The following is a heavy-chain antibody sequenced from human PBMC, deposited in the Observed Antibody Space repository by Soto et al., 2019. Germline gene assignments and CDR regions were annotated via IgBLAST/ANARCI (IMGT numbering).Heavy chain of an antibody. CDR1: GFTFDDYT. CDR3: AKDILNRDWIVTTDAFDI. V-gene: IGHV3-43*01. Sequence: GGSLRLSCAASGFTFDDYTMHWVRQAPGKGLEWVSLISWDGGSTYYADSVKGRFTISRDNSKNSLYLQMNSLRTEDTALYYCAKDILNRDWIVTTDAFDIWGQGTMVTVSS. J-gene: IGHJ3*02. D-gene: IGHD2-21*01. CDR2: ISWDGGST.